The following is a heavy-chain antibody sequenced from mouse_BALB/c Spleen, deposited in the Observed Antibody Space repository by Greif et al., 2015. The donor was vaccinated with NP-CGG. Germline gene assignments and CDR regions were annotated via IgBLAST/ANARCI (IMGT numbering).Heavy chain of an antibody. D-gene: IGHD1-1*01. V-gene: IGHV5-6-3*01. CDR3: ATTVVATNY. CDR1: GFTYSSYG. J-gene: IGHJ2*01. Sequence: EVKLVESGGGLVQPGGSLKLSCAASGFTYSSYGMSWVRQTPDKRLELVATINSNGGSTYYPDSVKGRFTISRDNAKNTLYLQMSSLKSEDTAMYYCATTVVATNYWGQGTTPTVSS. CDR2: INSNGGST.